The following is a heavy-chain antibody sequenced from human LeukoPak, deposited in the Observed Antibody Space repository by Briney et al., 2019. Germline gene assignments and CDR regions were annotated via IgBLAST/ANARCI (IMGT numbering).Heavy chain of an antibody. CDR2: ISGSGGST. J-gene: IGHJ4*02. Sequence: GGSLRLSCAASGFTFSSYAMTWVRQAPGKGLEWVSVISGSGGSTYYADSVKGRFTISRDNSKNTLYLQVNSLRADDTAVYCCATGNTGCYTDCYFDHWGQGTLVTVSS. CDR1: GFTFSSYA. D-gene: IGHD2-2*02. V-gene: IGHV3-23*01. CDR3: ATGNTGCYTDCYFDH.